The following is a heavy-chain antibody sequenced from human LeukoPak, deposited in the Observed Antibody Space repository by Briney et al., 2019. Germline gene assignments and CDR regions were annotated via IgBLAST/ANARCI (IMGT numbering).Heavy chain of an antibody. CDR1: GDSISSGTYS. V-gene: IGHV4-30-2*01. J-gene: IGHJ4*02. CDR3: ARGLIVPSTIFDY. Sequence: SLTLSLTCAVSGDSISSGTYSWTWIRQPPGKGLEWIGFISHSGSTYYNPSLESRVTMSVDRSENQFSLKLSSVTAADTAVYYCARGLIVPSTIFDYWGQGALVTVSS. D-gene: IGHD2-2*02. CDR2: ISHSGST.